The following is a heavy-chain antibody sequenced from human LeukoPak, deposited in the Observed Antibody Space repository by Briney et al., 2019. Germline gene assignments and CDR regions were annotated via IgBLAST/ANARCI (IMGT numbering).Heavy chain of an antibody. CDR3: ARDRTESYYYGSGSYGFSAFDI. J-gene: IGHJ3*02. Sequence: SETLSLTCTVSGGSISSYYWSWLRQPPGKGLEWIGYIYYSGSTNYNPSLKSRVTISVDTSKNQFSLKLSSVTAADTAVYYCARDRTESYYYGSGSYGFSAFDIWGQGTMVTVSS. CDR2: IYYSGST. V-gene: IGHV4-59*01. D-gene: IGHD3-10*01. CDR1: GGSISSYY.